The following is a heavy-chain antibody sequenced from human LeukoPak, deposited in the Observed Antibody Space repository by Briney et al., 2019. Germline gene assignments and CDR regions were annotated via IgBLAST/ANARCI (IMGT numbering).Heavy chain of an antibody. Sequence: PGGSLRLSCVASGFTVSSNYMSWVRQAPGKGLEWVSLTYSSGSTDYADSVKGRFTISRDNSKNTLYLQMNSLRPDDTVVYYCSRGISTSGWLDYWGQGTLLTVSS. CDR3: SRGISTSGWLDY. D-gene: IGHD6-19*01. V-gene: IGHV3-53*01. J-gene: IGHJ4*02. CDR2: TYSSGST. CDR1: GFTVSSNY.